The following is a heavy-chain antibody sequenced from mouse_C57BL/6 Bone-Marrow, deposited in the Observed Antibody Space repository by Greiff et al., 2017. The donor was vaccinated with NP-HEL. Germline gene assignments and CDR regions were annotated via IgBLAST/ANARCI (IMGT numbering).Heavy chain of an antibody. D-gene: IGHD2-5*01. CDR1: GYTFTSYW. CDR2: IDPSDSET. CDR3: ARGSNSWFAY. Sequence: VQLQQSGAELVRPGSSVKLSCKASGYTFTSYWMHWVKQRPIQGLEWIGNIDPSDSETHYNQKFKDKATLTVDKSSSTAYMQLSSLTSEDSAVYYCARGSNSWFAYWGQGTLVTVSA. J-gene: IGHJ3*01. V-gene: IGHV1-52*01.